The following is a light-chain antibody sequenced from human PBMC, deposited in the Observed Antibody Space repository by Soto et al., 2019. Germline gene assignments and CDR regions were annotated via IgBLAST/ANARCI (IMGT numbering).Light chain of an antibody. CDR3: QQYSSWLRS. CDR1: QAVTN. Sequence: EIVLTQSPATLSLSPGDRAALSCRANQAVTNLAWYQHKPGQAPRLLIYHASTRATGIPARFSGSGSGTDFTLSISSLEPEDFALYYCQQYSSWLRSFGGGTRVEIK. CDR2: HAS. J-gene: IGKJ4*01. V-gene: IGKV3-11*01.